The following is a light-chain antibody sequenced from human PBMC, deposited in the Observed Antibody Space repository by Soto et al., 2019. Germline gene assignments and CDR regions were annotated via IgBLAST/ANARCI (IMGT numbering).Light chain of an antibody. CDR2: GAS. CDR3: QQYNNWPPLT. V-gene: IGKV3-15*01. J-gene: IGKJ4*01. CDR1: QSVSSN. Sequence: EIVMTQSPATLSVSPGERATLSCRASQSVSSNLAWYQQKPGQAPRLLIYGASTKATGLPARFSGGGSGTEFTLTISSLQSEDFAVYYCQQYNNWPPLTFGGGTKVEIK.